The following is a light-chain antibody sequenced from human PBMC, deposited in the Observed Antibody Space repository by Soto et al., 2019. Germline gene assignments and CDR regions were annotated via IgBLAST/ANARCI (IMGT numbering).Light chain of an antibody. CDR3: QQYYRAPWT. J-gene: IGKJ1*01. CDR2: WAS. V-gene: IGKV4-1*01. Sequence: DIVMTQSPHSLAVSLGERATINCKSSQSVLYSSNNRNYLAWYQQKPGQPPRLLIYWASTRETGVPDRFIGTGSATFFTLTINTLQAEDVALYYCQQYYRAPWTFAPGTKVEVK. CDR1: QSVLYSSNNRNY.